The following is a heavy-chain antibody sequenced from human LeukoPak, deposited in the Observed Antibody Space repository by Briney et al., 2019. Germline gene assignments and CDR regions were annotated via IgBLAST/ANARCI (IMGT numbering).Heavy chain of an antibody. J-gene: IGHJ4*02. D-gene: IGHD3-22*01. CDR3: AAYYYDSSGYSDY. CDR1: GGSISSSNW. Sequence: SGTLSLTCAVSGGSISSSNWWSWVRQPPGKGLEWIGEIYHSGSTNYNPSLKSRVTISVDKSKNQFSLKLSSVTAADTAVYYCAAYYYDSSGYSDYWGQGTLVTVSS. CDR2: IYHSGST. V-gene: IGHV4-4*02.